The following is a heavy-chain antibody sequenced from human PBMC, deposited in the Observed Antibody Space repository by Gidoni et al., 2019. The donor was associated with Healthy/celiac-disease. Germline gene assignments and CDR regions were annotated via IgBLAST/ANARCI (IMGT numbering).Heavy chain of an antibody. CDR3: ARDRVRGDSSGRAGYFQH. D-gene: IGHD3-22*01. CDR2: IIPIFGTA. V-gene: IGHV1-69*01. CDR1: GGPFSSYA. Sequence: QVQLVQSGAEVKKPGSSVKVSCKASGGPFSSYAISWVRQAPGQGLEWMGGIIPIFGTANYAQKFQGRVTITADESTSTAYMELSSLRSEDTAVYYCARDRVRGDSSGRAGYFQHWGQGTLVTVSS. J-gene: IGHJ1*01.